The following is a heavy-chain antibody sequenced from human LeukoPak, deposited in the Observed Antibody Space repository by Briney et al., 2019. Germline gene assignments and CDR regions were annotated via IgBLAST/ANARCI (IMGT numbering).Heavy chain of an antibody. CDR2: INPNSGGT. CDR1: GYTFTGYY. V-gene: IGHV1-2*02. J-gene: IGHJ4*02. CDR3: ARVSRYDYVWGSYPLDY. D-gene: IGHD3-16*02. Sequence: ASVKVSCKASGYTFTGYYMHWVRQAPGQGLEWMGWINPNSGGTNYAQKFQGRVTMTRDTSISTAYMELSRLRSDDTAVYYCARVSRYDYVWGSYPLDYWGQGTLVTVSS.